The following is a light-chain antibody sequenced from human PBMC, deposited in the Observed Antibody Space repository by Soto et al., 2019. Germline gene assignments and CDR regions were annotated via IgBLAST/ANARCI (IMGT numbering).Light chain of an antibody. CDR2: GAS. J-gene: IGKJ1*01. Sequence: EIVMTQSPATLSVSPGERATLSCRVSQSVSSNLAWYQQKPGQAPRLLIYGASTRATGIPARFSGSGSGTEFTLTIGSLQSEDFAVYYCQQYHDWPRTFGQGTKVEIK. CDR1: QSVSSN. CDR3: QQYHDWPRT. V-gene: IGKV3-15*01.